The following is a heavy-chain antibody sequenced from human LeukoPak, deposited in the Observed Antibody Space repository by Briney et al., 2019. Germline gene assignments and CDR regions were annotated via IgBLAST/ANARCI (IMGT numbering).Heavy chain of an antibody. D-gene: IGHD1-26*01. V-gene: IGHV1-2*02. Sequence: ASVKVSCKASGYTFTGYYMHWVRQAPGQGLEWMGWINPNSGGTNYAQKFQGRVTMTRDTSISTAYMELSRLRSDDTAVYYCARDSGSYGAFDIWGQGTMVTVSS. CDR3: ARDSGSYGAFDI. CDR2: INPNSGGT. J-gene: IGHJ3*02. CDR1: GYTFTGYY.